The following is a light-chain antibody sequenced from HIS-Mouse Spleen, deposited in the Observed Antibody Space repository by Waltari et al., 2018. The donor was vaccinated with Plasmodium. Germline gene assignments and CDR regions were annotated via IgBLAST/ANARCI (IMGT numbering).Light chain of an antibody. CDR1: CSDVDGYNY. CDR2: DGS. J-gene: IGLJ1*01. Sequence: QSALTQPASVSGSPGQSSTISCTGTCSDVDGYNYVSWYQQHPGKAPKLMIYDGSKRPPAVFNRFFGSNSGNTASLTTSGLQDEDEADYYCSSYTSSSTLHYVFGTGTKVTVL. V-gene: IGLV2-14*03. CDR3: SSYTSSSTLHYV.